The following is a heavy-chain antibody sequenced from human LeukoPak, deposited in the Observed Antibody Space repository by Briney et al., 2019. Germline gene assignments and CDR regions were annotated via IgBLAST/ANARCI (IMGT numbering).Heavy chain of an antibody. Sequence: GESLKISCKGSGYSFSNYWIGWVRQMPGKGLEWMGIIYPGDSNTRYSPSFQGQVTISADRSISTAYLQWSSLKAPDTAMYYCARLASTTGFDYWGQGTLVTVSS. CDR3: ARLASTTGFDY. V-gene: IGHV5-51*01. D-gene: IGHD2-2*01. J-gene: IGHJ4*02. CDR2: IYPGDSNT. CDR1: GYSFSNYW.